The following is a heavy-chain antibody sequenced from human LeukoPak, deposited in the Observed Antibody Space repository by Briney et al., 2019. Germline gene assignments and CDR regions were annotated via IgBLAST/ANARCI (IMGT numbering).Heavy chain of an antibody. J-gene: IGHJ6*03. D-gene: IGHD3-3*01. Sequence: ASVKVSCKTSGYTFTGYFIHWVRQAPGQGLEWMGWINPDSGGTNFAQKFQGRVTVSRDTSISTAYMELSRLRSEDTAVYYCARGRYYDFWSGYLDYYYMDVWGKGTTVTVSS. CDR2: INPDSGGT. CDR1: GYTFTGYF. CDR3: ARGRYYDFWSGYLDYYYMDV. V-gene: IGHV1-2*02.